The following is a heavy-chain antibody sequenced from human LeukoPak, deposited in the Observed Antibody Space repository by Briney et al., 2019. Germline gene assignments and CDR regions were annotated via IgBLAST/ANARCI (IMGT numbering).Heavy chain of an antibody. CDR3: ARGRGSGHKENWFDP. J-gene: IGHJ5*02. Sequence: ASVKVSCKASGYTFTTYGINWVRQATGQGLEWMGWTNPNSGNTGYTQKFQGRVTMTRNTSISTAYMELSSLRSEDTAAYYCARGRGSGHKENWFDPWGQGTLVTVSS. V-gene: IGHV1-8*01. CDR2: TNPNSGNT. D-gene: IGHD6-19*01. CDR1: GYTFTTYG.